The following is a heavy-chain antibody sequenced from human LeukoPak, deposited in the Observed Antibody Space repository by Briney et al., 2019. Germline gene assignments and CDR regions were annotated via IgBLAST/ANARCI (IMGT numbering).Heavy chain of an antibody. CDR2: ISYDGRK. V-gene: IGHV3-30*18. J-gene: IGHJ4*02. CDR3: AKAPGTAYPDY. Sequence: SGGSLRLSCAASGFTFSNYWMSWVRQAPGKGLEWVALISYDGRKYFADSVEGRITISRDNSKNMVYLQMNSLRTQDTAVYYCAKAPGTAYPDYWGQGTLVTVSS. D-gene: IGHD1-14*01. CDR1: GFTFSNYW.